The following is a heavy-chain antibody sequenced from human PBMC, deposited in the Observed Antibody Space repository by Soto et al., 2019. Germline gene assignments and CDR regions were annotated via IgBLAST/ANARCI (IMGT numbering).Heavy chain of an antibody. CDR3: ARQWFGANWFDP. J-gene: IGHJ5*02. V-gene: IGHV4-31*03. CDR2: IYYSGST. D-gene: IGHD3-10*01. CDR1: GGSISSGGYY. Sequence: SETLSLTCTVSGGSISSGGYYWSWIRQHPGKGLEWIGYIYYSGSTYYNPSLKSRVTISVDTSKNQFSLKLSSVTAADTAVYYCARQWFGANWFDPWGQGTLVTVSS.